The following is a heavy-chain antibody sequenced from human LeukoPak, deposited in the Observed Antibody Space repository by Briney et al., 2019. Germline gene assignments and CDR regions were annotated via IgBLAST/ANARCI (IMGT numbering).Heavy chain of an antibody. J-gene: IGHJ4*02. CDR1: GGTFSSYA. D-gene: IGHD3-22*01. V-gene: IGHV1-69*13. CDR2: IIPIFGTA. CDR3: AREDRAYDSSGYFGPRVDY. Sequence: ASVKVSCKASGGTFSSYAISWVRQAPGQGLEWMGGIIPIFGTANYAQKFQGRVTITADESTSTAYMELSSLRSEDTAVYYCAREDRAYDSSGYFGPRVDYWGQGTLVTVSS.